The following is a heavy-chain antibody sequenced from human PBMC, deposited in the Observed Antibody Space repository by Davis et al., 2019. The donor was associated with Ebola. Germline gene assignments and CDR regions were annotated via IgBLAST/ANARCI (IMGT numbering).Heavy chain of an antibody. J-gene: IGHJ4*02. Sequence: GESLKISCAASGFTFSSYWMHWVRQAPGKGLVWVSRINSDGSSTSYADSVKGRFTISRDNAKNTLYLQMNSLRAEDTAVYYCARADRGAAKSYDFWSGYTEGYYFDYWGQGTLVTVSS. CDR1: GFTFSSYW. D-gene: IGHD3-3*01. V-gene: IGHV3-74*01. CDR3: ARADRGAAKSYDFWSGYTEGYYFDY. CDR2: INSDGSST.